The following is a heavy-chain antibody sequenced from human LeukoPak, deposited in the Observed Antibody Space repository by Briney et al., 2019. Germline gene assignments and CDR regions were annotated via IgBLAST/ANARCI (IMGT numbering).Heavy chain of an antibody. CDR2: INHSGST. J-gene: IGHJ2*01. D-gene: IGHD6-19*01. CDR1: GGSFSGYY. Sequence: PSETLSLTCAVYGGSFSGYYWSWIRQPPGKGLEWIGEINHSGSTNYNPSLKSRVTISVDTSKNQFSLKLGSVTAADTAVYYCARVLVDSSGSWYFDLWGRGTLVTVSS. CDR3: ARVLVDSSGSWYFDL. V-gene: IGHV4-34*01.